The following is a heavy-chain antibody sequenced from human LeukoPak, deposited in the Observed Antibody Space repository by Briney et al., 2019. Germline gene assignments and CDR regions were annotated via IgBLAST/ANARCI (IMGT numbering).Heavy chain of an antibody. CDR3: ARGAGYYGSGSFFDY. CDR1: GGTFSSYA. V-gene: IGHV1-69*05. J-gene: IGHJ4*02. CDR2: IIPIFGTA. D-gene: IGHD3-10*01. Sequence: SVKVSCKASGGTFSSYAISWVRQAPGQGLEWMGGIIPIFGTANYAQRFQGRVTITTDESTSTAYMELSSLRSEDTAVCYCARGAGYYGSGSFFDYWGQGTLVTVSS.